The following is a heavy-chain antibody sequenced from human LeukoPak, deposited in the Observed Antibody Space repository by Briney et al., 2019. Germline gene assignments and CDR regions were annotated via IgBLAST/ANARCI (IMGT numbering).Heavy chain of an antibody. J-gene: IGHJ4*02. V-gene: IGHV3-23*01. CDR2: ITGSGGST. CDR1: GFTFSFHA. D-gene: IGHD3-22*01. Sequence: GGSLRLPCAASGFTFSFHAMSWVRQAPGKGLEWVSGITGSGGSTYYADSVKGRFTISRDNSKSTLYLQMNSLRAEDTAVYYCAKDRQVVITTPLDYWGQGALVTVSS. CDR3: AKDRQVVITTPLDY.